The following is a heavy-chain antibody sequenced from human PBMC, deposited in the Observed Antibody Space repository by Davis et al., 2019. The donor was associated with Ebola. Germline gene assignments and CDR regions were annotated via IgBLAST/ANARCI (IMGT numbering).Heavy chain of an antibody. CDR3: ARSYSSSWSTPYFDY. CDR2: IYYSGST. V-gene: IGHV4-39*01. D-gene: IGHD6-13*01. J-gene: IGHJ4*02. CDR1: GGSISSSSYY. Sequence: PGGSLRLSCTVSGGSISSSSYYWGWIRQPPGKGLEWIGSIYYSGSTYYNPSLKSRVTISVDTSKNQFSLKLSSVTAADTAVYYCARSYSSSWSTPYFDYWGQGTLVTVSS.